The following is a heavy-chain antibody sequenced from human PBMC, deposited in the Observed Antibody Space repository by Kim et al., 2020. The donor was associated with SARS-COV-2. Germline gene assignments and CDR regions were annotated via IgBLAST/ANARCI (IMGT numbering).Heavy chain of an antibody. J-gene: IGHJ6*02. Sequence: GGSLRLSCAASGFTFSNYAMSWVRQAPGKGLEWVSVITANGGNTYYADSVKGRFTISRDNSKNTLYLQMNSLRAEDMALYYCSKTITTVRGIIYYGMDVWGQGTTVTVSS. D-gene: IGHD3-10*01. CDR1: GFTFSNYA. CDR3: SKTITTVRGIIYYGMDV. V-gene: IGHV3-23*01. CDR2: ITANGGNT.